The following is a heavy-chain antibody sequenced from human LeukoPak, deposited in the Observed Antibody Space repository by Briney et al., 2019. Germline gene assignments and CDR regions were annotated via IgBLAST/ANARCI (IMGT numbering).Heavy chain of an antibody. CDR2: IYYSGST. J-gene: IGHJ4*02. V-gene: IGHV4-59*08. D-gene: IGHD2-2*01. Sequence: RTSETLSLTCAVYGGSFSGYYWSWIRQPPGKGLEWIGYIYYSGSTNYNPSLKSRVTISVDTSKNQFSLKLSSVTAADTAVYYCAREPGYCSSTSCYPGGFDYWGQGTLVTVSS. CDR3: AREPGYCSSTSCYPGGFDY. CDR1: GGSFSGYY.